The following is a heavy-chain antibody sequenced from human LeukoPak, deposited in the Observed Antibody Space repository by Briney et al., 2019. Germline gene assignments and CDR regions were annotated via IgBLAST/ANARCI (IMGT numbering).Heavy chain of an antibody. CDR2: ISGTGGST. Sequence: GGPLRLSCGASGFTFSTYAMGWVRQAPGKGLEGVASISGTGGSTSYAASVKGRFTISRDHSKDTLYLQMNSLRADDTALYYCVKEFWAAAGTVGLFDFWGLGTLVTVSS. V-gene: IGHV3-23*01. CDR1: GFTFSTYA. CDR3: VKEFWAAAGTVGLFDF. D-gene: IGHD6-13*01. J-gene: IGHJ4*02.